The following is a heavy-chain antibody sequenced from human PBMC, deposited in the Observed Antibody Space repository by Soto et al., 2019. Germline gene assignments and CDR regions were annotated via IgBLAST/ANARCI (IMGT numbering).Heavy chain of an antibody. J-gene: IGHJ6*03. CDR2: INHSGST. CDR1: GGSFSGYY. Sequence: SETLSLTCAVYGGSFSGYYWSWIRQPPGKGLEWIGEINHSGSTNYNPSLKSRVTISVDTSKNQFSLKLSSVTAADTAVYYCASLGGLLLRYYYMDVWGKGTTVTVSS. CDR3: ASLGGLLLRYYYMDV. V-gene: IGHV4-34*01. D-gene: IGHD2-2*01.